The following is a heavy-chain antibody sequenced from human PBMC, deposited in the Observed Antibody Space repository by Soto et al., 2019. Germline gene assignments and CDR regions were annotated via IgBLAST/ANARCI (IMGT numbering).Heavy chain of an antibody. CDR2: ISWNSGSI. J-gene: IGHJ4*02. CDR1: GFTFDDYA. D-gene: IGHD3-10*02. V-gene: IGHV3-9*01. Sequence: GGSLRLSCASSGFTFDDYAMHWVRQAPGKGLEWVSGISWNSGSIGYADSVKGRFTISRDNAKNSLYLQMNSLRAEGSVFGLDSWGQGTLVTVSS. CDR3: S.